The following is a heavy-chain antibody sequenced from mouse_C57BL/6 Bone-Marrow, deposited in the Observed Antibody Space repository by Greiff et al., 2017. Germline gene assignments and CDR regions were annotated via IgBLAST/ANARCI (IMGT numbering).Heavy chain of an antibody. V-gene: IGHV1-26*01. D-gene: IGHD1-1*01. CDR3: AITTVVVPFDY. J-gene: IGHJ2*01. Sequence: EVQLQQSGPELVKPGASVKISCKASGYTFTDYYMNWVKQSHGKSLEWIGDINPNNGGTSYNQKFKGKATLTVDKSSSTAYMELRSLTSEDSAVYYCAITTVVVPFDYWGQGTTLTVSS. CDR2: INPNNGGT. CDR1: GYTFTDYY.